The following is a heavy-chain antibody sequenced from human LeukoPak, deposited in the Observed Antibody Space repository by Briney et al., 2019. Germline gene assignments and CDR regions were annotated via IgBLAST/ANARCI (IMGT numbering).Heavy chain of an antibody. CDR3: ARDITVTPDY. D-gene: IGHD4-17*01. V-gene: IGHV3-21*01. CDR2: ISSSSSHI. Sequence: AGGSLRLSCAASGFTFSSYSMNWVRQAPGKGLEWVSSISSSSSHIYYADSVKGRFTISRDNAKNSLYLQMNSLRAEDTAVYYCARDITVTPDYWGQGTLATVSS. J-gene: IGHJ4*02. CDR1: GFTFSSYS.